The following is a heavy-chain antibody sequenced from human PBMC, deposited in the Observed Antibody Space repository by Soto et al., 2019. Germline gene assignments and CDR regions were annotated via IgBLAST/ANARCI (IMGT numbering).Heavy chain of an antibody. Sequence: GSLRLSCAASGFTFSAYDMHWVRQTTGKGLEWVSAIGAADDPYYLGSVKGRFTISRENAKNSLYLQMNSLRAEDTAVYYCARAYSARLTRRADLYFAMDVWGQGTKVTVYS. CDR3: ARAYSARLTRRADLYFAMDV. CDR2: IGAADDP. J-gene: IGHJ6*02. V-gene: IGHV3-13*05. D-gene: IGHD2-15*01. CDR1: GFTFSAYD.